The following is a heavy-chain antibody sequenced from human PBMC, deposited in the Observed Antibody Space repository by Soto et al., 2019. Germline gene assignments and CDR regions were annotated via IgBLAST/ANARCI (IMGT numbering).Heavy chain of an antibody. Sequence: GASVKVSCKASGCTFSSYAISWVRQAPGQGLEWMGGIIPIFGTANYAQKFQGRVTITADESTSTAYMELSSLRSEDTAVYYCAREGIAAAGTYDYWGQGTLVTVSS. D-gene: IGHD6-13*01. CDR3: AREGIAAAGTYDY. J-gene: IGHJ4*02. V-gene: IGHV1-69*13. CDR2: IIPIFGTA. CDR1: GCTFSSYA.